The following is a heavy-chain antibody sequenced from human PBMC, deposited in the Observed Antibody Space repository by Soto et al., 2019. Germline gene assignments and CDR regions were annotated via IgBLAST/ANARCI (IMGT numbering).Heavy chain of an antibody. CDR1: GGTLSNYG. V-gene: IGHV1-69*12. D-gene: IGHD4-17*01. Sequence: QVQLVQSGAEVKKPGSSVKVSCKASGGTLSNYGVSWVQQAPGQGLEWLGGIIPVFGTANYAHKFQGRLTITADESTSTVYMDVSSLRSEDTAVYYCARGDATKIIVTTYYGMDVWGQGTTVTVSS. CDR3: ARGDATKIIVTTYYGMDV. CDR2: IIPVFGTA. J-gene: IGHJ6*02.